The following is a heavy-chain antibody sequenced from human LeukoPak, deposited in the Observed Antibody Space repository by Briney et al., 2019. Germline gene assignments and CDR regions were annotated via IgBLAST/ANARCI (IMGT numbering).Heavy chain of an antibody. CDR2: ISWNSGSI. J-gene: IGHJ6*03. CDR1: GFTFDDYA. CDR3: ARAFGDLWSGYYPSYYNYYMDV. D-gene: IGHD3-3*01. Sequence: GRSLRLSCAASGFTFDDYAMHWVRQAPGKGLEWVSGISWNSGSIGYADSVKGRFTISRDNAKNSLYLQMNSLRAEDTAVYHCARAFGDLWSGYYPSYYNYYMDVWGKGTTVTVSS. V-gene: IGHV3-9*01.